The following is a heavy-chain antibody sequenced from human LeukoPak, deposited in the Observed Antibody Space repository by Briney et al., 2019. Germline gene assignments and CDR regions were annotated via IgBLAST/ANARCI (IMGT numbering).Heavy chain of an antibody. Sequence: ASVKVSCKASGYTFTGYYIHWVRQAPGQGLEWMGWINPNTGGANYAQKFQGRVTMTRDTSISTDYMELSNLRSDDTDIYYCARANSGYCSSPSCSVDNWGQGTLVSVSS. CDR3: ARANSGYCSSPSCSVDN. CDR2: INPNTGGA. V-gene: IGHV1-2*02. D-gene: IGHD2-2*01. J-gene: IGHJ4*02. CDR1: GYTFTGYY.